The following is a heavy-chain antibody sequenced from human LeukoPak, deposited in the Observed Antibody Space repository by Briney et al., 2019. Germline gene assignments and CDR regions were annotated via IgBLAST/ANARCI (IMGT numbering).Heavy chain of an antibody. CDR3: ARGGFFYYDSSGYYPSPGDY. V-gene: IGHV3-30-3*01. Sequence: GRSLRLSCAASGFTFSSYAMHWVRQAPGKGLEWVAVISYDGSNKYYADSVKGRFTISRDNSKNTLYLQMNSLRAGDTAVYYCARGGFFYYDSSGYYPSPGDYWGQETLVTVSS. CDR2: ISYDGSNK. D-gene: IGHD3-22*01. J-gene: IGHJ4*02. CDR1: GFTFSSYA.